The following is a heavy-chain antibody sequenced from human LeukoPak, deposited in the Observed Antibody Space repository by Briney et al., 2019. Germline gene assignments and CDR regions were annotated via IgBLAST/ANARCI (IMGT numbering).Heavy chain of an antibody. V-gene: IGHV1-2*02. CDR2: INPNSGGT. CDR3: ARGPGSYSSGSYYAGKMYYYYYMDV. D-gene: IGHD3-10*01. Sequence: ASVKVSCKASGYTFTGYYMHWVRQAPGQGLEWMGWINPNSGGTNYAQKFQGRVTMTRDTSISTAYMELSRLRSDDTAVYYCARGPGSYSSGSYYAGKMYYYYYMDVWGKGTTVTVSS. CDR1: GYTFTGYY. J-gene: IGHJ6*03.